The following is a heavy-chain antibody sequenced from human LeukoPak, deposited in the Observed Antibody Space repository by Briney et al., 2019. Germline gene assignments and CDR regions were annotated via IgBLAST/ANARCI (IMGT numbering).Heavy chain of an antibody. J-gene: IGHJ4*02. CDR2: ISGSGGST. D-gene: IGHD2-2*01. Sequence: GGSLRLSCAASGFTFSSYSMNWVRQAPGKGLEWVSAISGSGGSTYYADSVKGRLTISRDNSKNTLYLQMNSLRAEDTAVYYCAKGKYCSSTSCYLFDYWGQGTLVTVSS. V-gene: IGHV3-23*01. CDR1: GFTFSSYS. CDR3: AKGKYCSSTSCYLFDY.